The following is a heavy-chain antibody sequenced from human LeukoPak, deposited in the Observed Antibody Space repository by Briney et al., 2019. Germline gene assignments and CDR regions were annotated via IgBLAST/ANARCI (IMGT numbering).Heavy chain of an antibody. CDR1: GFTFSSYS. V-gene: IGHV3-23*01. Sequence: GGSLRLSCAASGFTFSSYSMSWVRQAPGKGLEWVSAITDSGGGTYYADSVKGRFTISRDNSKNTLYLQMNSLRVEDTAVYYCAKDSPVSTYWGQGTLVTVSS. CDR2: ITDSGGGT. CDR3: AKDSPVSTY. J-gene: IGHJ4*02.